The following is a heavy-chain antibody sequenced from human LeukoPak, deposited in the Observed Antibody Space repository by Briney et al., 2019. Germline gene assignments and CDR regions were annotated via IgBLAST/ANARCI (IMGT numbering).Heavy chain of an antibody. CDR1: GFTFSSYA. Sequence: PGGSLRLSCAASGFTFSSYAMHWVRQAPGKGLEWVAVISYDGSNKYYADSVKGRFTISRDNSKNTLYLQMNSLRAEDTAVYYCAREGGNYGDPSLYYFDYWGQGTLVTVSS. D-gene: IGHD4-17*01. J-gene: IGHJ4*02. V-gene: IGHV3-30-3*01. CDR2: ISYDGSNK. CDR3: AREGGNYGDPSLYYFDY.